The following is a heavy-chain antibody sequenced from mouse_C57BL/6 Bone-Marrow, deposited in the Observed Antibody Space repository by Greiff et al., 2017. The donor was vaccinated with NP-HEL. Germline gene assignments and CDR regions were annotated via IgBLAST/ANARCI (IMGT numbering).Heavy chain of an antibody. Sequence: QLQESGPELVKPGASVKMSCKASGYTLTSYAMHWVKQKPGQGLEWIGYMYPYNDGTKYNEKFKGKATLTSDKSSSTAYMELSSLTSEDSAVYYCARCYYCSSYWFAYWGQGTLVTVSA. CDR2: MYPYNDGT. V-gene: IGHV1-14*01. CDR1: GYTLTSYA. CDR3: ARCYYCSSYWFAY. J-gene: IGHJ3*01. D-gene: IGHD1-1*01.